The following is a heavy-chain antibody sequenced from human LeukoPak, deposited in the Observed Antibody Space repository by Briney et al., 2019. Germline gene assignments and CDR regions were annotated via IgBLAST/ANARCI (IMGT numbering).Heavy chain of an antibody. V-gene: IGHV1-2*02. CDR1: GYTFTGSY. CDR3: VRGASSIAALNPFWYFDL. Sequence: ASVKVSCKASGYTFTGSYMHWVRQAPGQGLEWMGWVNPNSGGTNYAQKFQGRVTMTRDTSTNTVYMELSSLRSEDTAVFYCVRGASSIAALNPFWYFDLWGRGTLVTVSS. D-gene: IGHD6-6*01. J-gene: IGHJ2*01. CDR2: VNPNSGGT.